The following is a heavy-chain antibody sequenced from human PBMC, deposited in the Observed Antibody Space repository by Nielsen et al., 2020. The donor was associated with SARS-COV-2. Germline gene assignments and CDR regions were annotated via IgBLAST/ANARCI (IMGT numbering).Heavy chain of an antibody. Sequence: ASVKVSCKASGYTFTSYYMHWVRQAPGQGLEWMGIINPSGGSTSYAQKFQGRVTMTRDTSTSTVYMELSSLRSEDTAVYYCARDRPDCSSTSCYTLNADWYFDLWGRGTLVTVSS. CDR2: INPSGGST. CDR3: ARDRPDCSSTSCYTLNADWYFDL. J-gene: IGHJ2*01. CDR1: GYTFTSYY. V-gene: IGHV1-46*01. D-gene: IGHD2-2*02.